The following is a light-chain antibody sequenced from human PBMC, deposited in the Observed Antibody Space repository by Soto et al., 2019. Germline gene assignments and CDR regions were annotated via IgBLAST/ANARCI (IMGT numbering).Light chain of an antibody. V-gene: IGLV2-14*03. CDR3: SSYTTSNTRQIV. CDR1: SSDVVGYNY. Sequence: QSVLTQPASVSGSPGQSITISCTGTSSDVVGYNYVSWYQHHPGKAPKLLIYDVSNRPSGVSNRFSGSKSDNTASLTISGLQPQDKADYYCSSYTTSNTRQIVFGTGTKVTVL. CDR2: DVS. J-gene: IGLJ1*01.